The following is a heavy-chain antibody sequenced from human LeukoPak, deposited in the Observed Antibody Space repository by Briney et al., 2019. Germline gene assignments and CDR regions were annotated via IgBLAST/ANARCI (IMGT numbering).Heavy chain of an antibody. CDR3: AREVAARRLGSWFDP. CDR2: ISSSSSYI. CDR1: GFTFSSYF. Sequence: PGGSLRLSCAASGFTFSSYFMIWVRQAPGKGLEWVSSISSSSSYIYYADPVKGRFTISRDNAKNSLYLQMNSLRAEDTAVYYCAREVAARRLGSWFDPWGQGTLVTVSS. V-gene: IGHV3-21*01. J-gene: IGHJ5*02. D-gene: IGHD6-6*01.